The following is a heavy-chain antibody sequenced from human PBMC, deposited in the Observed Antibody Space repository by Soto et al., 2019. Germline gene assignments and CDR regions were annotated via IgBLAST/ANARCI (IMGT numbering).Heavy chain of an antibody. CDR1: GFTFSSYA. V-gene: IGHV3-23*01. CDR3: AKVPGGTTLPINWFDP. Sequence: EVQLLESGGGLVQPGGSLRLSCAASGFTFSSYAMSWVRQAPGKGLEWGSAISGSGGSTYYADSVKGRFTISRDNSKNTLYLQMNSLRAEDTAVYYCAKVPGGTTLPINWFDPWGQGTLVTVSS. J-gene: IGHJ5*02. CDR2: ISGSGGST. D-gene: IGHD1-7*01.